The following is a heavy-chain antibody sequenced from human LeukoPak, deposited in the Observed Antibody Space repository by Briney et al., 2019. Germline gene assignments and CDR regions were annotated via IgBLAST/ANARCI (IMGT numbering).Heavy chain of an antibody. Sequence: GGSLRLSCAASGFTFSSYAMSWVRQAPGKGLEWVSAISGSGGSTYYADSVKGRFTISRDNYKNTLYLQMNSLRAEDTAVYYCAKGATYYDSSGYLSYWGQGTLVTVSS. J-gene: IGHJ4*02. CDR2: ISGSGGST. CDR3: AKGATYYDSSGYLSY. V-gene: IGHV3-23*01. CDR1: GFTFSSYA. D-gene: IGHD3-22*01.